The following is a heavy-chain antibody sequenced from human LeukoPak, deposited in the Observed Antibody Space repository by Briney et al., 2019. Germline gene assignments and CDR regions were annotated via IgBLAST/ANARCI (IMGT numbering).Heavy chain of an antibody. J-gene: IGHJ6*04. D-gene: IGHD6-19*01. Sequence: GESLKISCKGSGYSFTSYWISWVRQMPGKGLEWMGRIDPSDSYTNYSPSFQGHVTISADKSISTAYLQWSSLKASDTAMYYCARHPLLDADSSGWYTPYNYYGMDVWGKGTTVTVSS. V-gene: IGHV5-10-1*01. CDR1: GYSFTSYW. CDR3: ARHPLLDADSSGWYTPYNYYGMDV. CDR2: IDPSDSYT.